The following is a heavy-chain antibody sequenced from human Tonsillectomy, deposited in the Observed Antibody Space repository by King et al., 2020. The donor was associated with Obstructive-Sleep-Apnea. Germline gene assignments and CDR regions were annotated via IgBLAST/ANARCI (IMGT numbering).Heavy chain of an antibody. CDR2: INHSGST. D-gene: IGHD3-3*01. J-gene: IGHJ6*02. V-gene: IGHV4-34*01. CDR3: ARAVTIFGVVITNYYGMDV. Sequence: VQLQQWGAGLLKPSETLSLTCAVYGGSFSGYYWSWIRQPPGKGLEWIGEINHSGSTNYNPSLKSRVTISVDTSKNQFSLKLGSVTAADTAVYYCARAVTIFGVVITNYYGMDVWGQGTTVTVSS. CDR1: GGSFSGYY.